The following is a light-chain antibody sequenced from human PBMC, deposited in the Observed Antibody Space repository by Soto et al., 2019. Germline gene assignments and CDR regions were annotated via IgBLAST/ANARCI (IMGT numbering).Light chain of an antibody. J-gene: IGKJ2*01. CDR1: QSISSN. V-gene: IGKV3-15*01. CDR2: GAS. CDR3: QQYSIWPYT. Sequence: EIVMTQSPATLSVSPGERATLSCRASQSISSNLAWYQQKPGQAPRLLIYGASTRATGIPARFSGSRSGTEFTLTISSLQSEDFAVYYCQQYSIWPYTFGQGTNLEIK.